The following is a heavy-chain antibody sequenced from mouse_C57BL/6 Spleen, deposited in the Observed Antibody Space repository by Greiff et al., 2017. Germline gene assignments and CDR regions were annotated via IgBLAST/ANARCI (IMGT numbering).Heavy chain of an antibody. CDR1: GYTFTDYY. J-gene: IGHJ2*01. D-gene: IGHD1-1*01. CDR3: ARIATVVAPYFVY. CDR2: INPYNGGT. Sequence: EVQLQQSGPVLVKPGASVKMSCKASGYTFTDYYMNWVKQSHGKSLEWIGVINPYNGGTSYNQKFKGKATLTVDKSSSTAYMELNSLTSEDSAVYYGARIATVVAPYFVYWGQGTTLTVSS. V-gene: IGHV1-19*01.